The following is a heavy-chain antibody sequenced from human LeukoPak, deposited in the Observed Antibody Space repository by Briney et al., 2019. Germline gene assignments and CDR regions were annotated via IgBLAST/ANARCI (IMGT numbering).Heavy chain of an antibody. CDR1: GGSISSYY. J-gene: IGHJ5*02. D-gene: IGHD3-3*01. V-gene: IGHV4-4*09. CDR3: VRHHVPRFSGWFDP. CDR2: IYTSGST. Sequence: PSETLSLTCTVSGGSISSYYWSWIRQPPGKGLEWIGYIYTSGSTNYNPSLKSRVTISVDTSKNQFSLKLSSVTAADTAVYYCVRHHVPRFSGWFDPWGQGTLVTVSS.